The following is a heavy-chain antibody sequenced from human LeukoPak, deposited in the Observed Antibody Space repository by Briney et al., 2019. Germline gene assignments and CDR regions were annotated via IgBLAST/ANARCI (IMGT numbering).Heavy chain of an antibody. Sequence: TSETLSLTCTVSGGSISSYYWSWIRQPPGKGLEWIGYIYYSGSTNYNPSLKSRVTISVDTSKNQFSLKLSSVTAADTAVYYCARVSVRQWLPSRWGQGTLVTVSS. CDR1: GGSISSYY. D-gene: IGHD6-19*01. V-gene: IGHV4-59*08. CDR2: IYYSGST. CDR3: ARVSVRQWLPSR. J-gene: IGHJ4*02.